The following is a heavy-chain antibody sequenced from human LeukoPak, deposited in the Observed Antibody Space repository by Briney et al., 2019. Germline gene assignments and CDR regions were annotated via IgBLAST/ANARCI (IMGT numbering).Heavy chain of an antibody. J-gene: IGHJ5*02. CDR3: ARDFSPFRGYCSSTSCYTNWFDP. Sequence: ASVKVSCKASGYTFTSYAMNWVRQAPGQGLEWMGWINTNTGNPTYAQGFTGRFVFSLDTSVSTAYLQISSLKAEDTAVYYCARDFSPFRGYCSSTSCYTNWFDPWGQGTLVTVSS. CDR1: GYTFTSYA. V-gene: IGHV7-4-1*02. CDR2: INTNTGNP. D-gene: IGHD2-2*02.